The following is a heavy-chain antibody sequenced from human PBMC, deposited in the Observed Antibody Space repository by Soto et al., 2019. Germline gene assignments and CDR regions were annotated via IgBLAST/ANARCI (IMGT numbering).Heavy chain of an antibody. CDR2: IYYSGST. J-gene: IGHJ3*02. CDR1: GGSISISGYY. V-gene: IGHV4-39*01. D-gene: IGHD2-15*01. Sequence: QLQLQESGPGLVKPSETLSLTCTVSGGSISISGYYWVLIRQPPGKGLEWIASIYYSGSTYYNPSLKSRVTIYGDTSKNQFALKLSFVTAADTAVYYCARELGYCSGGNCYSLNAFDIWGQGTMVTVSS. CDR3: ARELGYCSGGNCYSLNAFDI.